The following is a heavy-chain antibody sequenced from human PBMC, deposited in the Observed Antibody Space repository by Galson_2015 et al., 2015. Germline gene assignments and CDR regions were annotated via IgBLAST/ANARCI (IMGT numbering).Heavy chain of an antibody. V-gene: IGHV3-11*01. CDR2: ISSSGSTI. CDR3: ARDLRPTYYYDSSGYYQASTGYYYMDV. CDR1: GFTFSDYY. D-gene: IGHD3-22*01. J-gene: IGHJ6*03. Sequence: SLRLSCAASGFTFSDYYMSWIRQAPGKGLEWVSYISSSGSTIYYADSVKGRFTISRDNAKNSLYLQMNSLRAEDTAVYYCARDLRPTYYYDSSGYYQASTGYYYMDVWGKGTTVTVSS.